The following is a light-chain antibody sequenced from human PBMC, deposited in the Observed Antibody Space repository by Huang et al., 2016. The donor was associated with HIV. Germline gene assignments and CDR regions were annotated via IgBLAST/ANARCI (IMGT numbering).Light chain of an antibody. CDR1: QSVGSN. Sequence: DIVMTQSPATQSVSPGERATLSCRATQSVGSNLAWYQQKPGQAPRLLIYGASTRATGIPARFSGGGSGTEFTLTISSPQSEDYSVYYCQQYNDWPLNFGGGTKVEIK. J-gene: IGKJ4*01. CDR2: GAS. CDR3: QQYNDWPLN. V-gene: IGKV3-15*01.